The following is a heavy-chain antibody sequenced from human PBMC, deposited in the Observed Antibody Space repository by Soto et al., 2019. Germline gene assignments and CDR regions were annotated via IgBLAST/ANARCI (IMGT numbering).Heavy chain of an antibody. V-gene: IGHV3-64D*06. CDR2: ISSNGGST. Sequence: GGSLRLSCSASGFTFSSYAMHWVRQAPGKGLEYVSAISSNGGSTYYADSVKGRFTISRDNSKNTLYLQMSSLRAEDTAVYYCVKGSCSSTSCYTFSYYYYGMDVWGQGATVTVSS. D-gene: IGHD2-2*02. J-gene: IGHJ6*02. CDR1: GFTFSSYA. CDR3: VKGSCSSTSCYTFSYYYYGMDV.